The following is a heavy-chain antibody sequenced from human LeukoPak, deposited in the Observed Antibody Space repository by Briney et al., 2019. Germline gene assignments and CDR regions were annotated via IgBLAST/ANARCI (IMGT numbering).Heavy chain of an antibody. CDR3: AGRAQTTGWSFDY. CDR1: GDSFSGYY. V-gene: IGHV4-4*07. J-gene: IGHJ4*02. D-gene: IGHD6-19*01. CDR2: IYASGST. Sequence: SETLSLTCVVSGDSFSGYYWSWIRQPAGKGLEWIGQIYASGSTIYNPSLASRVTLSIDTSQKQFSLKVRSVTAADTAVYYCAGRAQTTGWSFDYWGQGSQVIVSS.